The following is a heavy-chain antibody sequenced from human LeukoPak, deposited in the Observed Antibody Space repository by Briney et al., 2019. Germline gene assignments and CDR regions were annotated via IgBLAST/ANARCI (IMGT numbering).Heavy chain of an antibody. CDR2: ISNDGSKK. V-gene: IGHV3-30*18. CDR3: AKDRYSYAFEYSDS. CDR1: GFTFSSYG. J-gene: IGHJ4*02. D-gene: IGHD5-18*01. Sequence: AGGSLRLSCAASGFTFSSYGMHWVRQAPGKGLDWVAVISNDGSKKYYAGSVKGRFTISRDNSKNTLSLQVSSLRTEDTAVYYCAKDRYSYAFEYSDSWGQGTLVTVSS.